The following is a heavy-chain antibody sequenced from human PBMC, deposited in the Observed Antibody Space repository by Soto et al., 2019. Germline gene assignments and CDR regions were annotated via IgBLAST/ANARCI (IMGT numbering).Heavy chain of an antibody. CDR3: ARTYRRYCPNGVCYTNYFDY. Sequence: SVKVSCKASGGTFSSYAISWVRQAPGQGLEWMGGIIPIFGTANYAQKFQGRVTITADESTSTAYMELSSLRSEDTAVYYCARTYRRYCPNGVCYTNYFDYWGPGTLATVSS. D-gene: IGHD2-8*01. J-gene: IGHJ4*02. CDR2: IIPIFGTA. V-gene: IGHV1-69*13. CDR1: GGTFSSYA.